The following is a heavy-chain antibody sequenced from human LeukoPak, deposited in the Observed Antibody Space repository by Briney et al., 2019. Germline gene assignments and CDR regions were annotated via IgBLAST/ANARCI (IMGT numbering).Heavy chain of an antibody. J-gene: IGHJ4*02. CDR2: IDSSSSAI. CDR1: GFTFSSYS. D-gene: IGHD3-3*01. CDR3: AKGNYDFWSGLVPTFDH. V-gene: IGHV3-48*04. Sequence: GGSLRLSCAASGFTFSSYSMNWVRQAPGKGLELVSYIDSSSSAIYYADSVKGRFTISRDNAKNSLYLQMNSLRAEDTAVYYCAKGNYDFWSGLVPTFDHWGQGTLVTVSS.